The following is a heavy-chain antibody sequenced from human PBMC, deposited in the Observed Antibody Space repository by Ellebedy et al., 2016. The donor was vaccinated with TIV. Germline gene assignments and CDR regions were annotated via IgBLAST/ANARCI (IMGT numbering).Heavy chain of an antibody. V-gene: IGHV1-46*01. Sequence: ASVKVSCKASGYTFTSYFIYWVRQAPGQGLEWMGIINPSGGSSNYAQKFQGRVTMTRDTSTSTVYMQLSSLRSEDPAVYYCARGDNYYYDSSGYYYSYWGQGTLVTVSS. CDR2: INPSGGSS. CDR3: ARGDNYYYDSSGYYYSY. J-gene: IGHJ4*02. D-gene: IGHD3-22*01. CDR1: GYTFTSYF.